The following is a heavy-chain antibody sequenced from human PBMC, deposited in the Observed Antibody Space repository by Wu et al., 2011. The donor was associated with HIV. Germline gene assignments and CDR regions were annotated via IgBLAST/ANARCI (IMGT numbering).Heavy chain of an antibody. V-gene: IGHV1-2*02. D-gene: IGHD3-10*01. CDR2: VNPNTGGT. Sequence: QVHLVQSGAEVRKPGASVKVSCKASGYTFTGYYIHWVRQAPGQGLEWMGWVNPNTGGTNYAQNFQGRVTMTRDTSISTAYMELTRLTSDDTAVYKCARIGGEADYWGQGTLVTVSS. J-gene: IGHJ4*02. CDR3: ARIGGEADY. CDR1: GYTFTGYY.